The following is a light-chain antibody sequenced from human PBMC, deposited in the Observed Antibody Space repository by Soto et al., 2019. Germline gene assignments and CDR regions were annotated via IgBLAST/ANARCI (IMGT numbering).Light chain of an antibody. CDR1: QDIGNF. Sequence: DIQMTQSPSSVSASVGDRVTITCRASQDIGNFLAWYQQTPGKAPKLLIYAASTLQSGVPSRFSGSGSGTEFTLTISSLQPEDFATYYCQQLNSYPITFGQGTRLEIK. CDR2: AAS. V-gene: IGKV1-9*01. J-gene: IGKJ5*01. CDR3: QQLNSYPIT.